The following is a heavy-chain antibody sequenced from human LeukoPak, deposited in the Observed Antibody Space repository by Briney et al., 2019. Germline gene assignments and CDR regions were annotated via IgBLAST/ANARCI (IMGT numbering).Heavy chain of an antibody. CDR2: IYYSGST. D-gene: IGHD3-22*01. J-gene: IGHJ4*02. Sequence: PSETLSLTCTVSGGSISSYYWSWIRQPPGKGLEWIGYIYYSGSTNYNPSLKSRVTISVDTSKNQFSLKLSSVTAADTAVYYCARVVSGYYDSSGYYYSFDYWGQGTLVTVSS. CDR3: ARVVSGYYDSSGYYYSFDY. V-gene: IGHV4-59*01. CDR1: GGSISSYY.